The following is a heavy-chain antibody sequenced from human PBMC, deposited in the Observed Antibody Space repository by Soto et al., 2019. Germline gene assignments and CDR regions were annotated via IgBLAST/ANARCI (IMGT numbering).Heavy chain of an antibody. J-gene: IGHJ3*02. CDR2: IYHSGST. D-gene: IGHD6-19*01. V-gene: IGHV4-4*02. Sequence: PSETLSLTCAVSSGSISSSNWWSWVRQPPGKGLEWIGEIYHSGSTNYNPSLKSRVTTSVDKSKNQVSLKLSSVTAADTAMYYCTRGMEQWLVRAFDIWGQGTMVTVSS. CDR3: TRGMEQWLVRAFDI. CDR1: SGSISSSNW.